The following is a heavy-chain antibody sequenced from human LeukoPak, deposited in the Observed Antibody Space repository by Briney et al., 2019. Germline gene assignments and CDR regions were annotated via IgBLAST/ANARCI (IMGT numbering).Heavy chain of an antibody. V-gene: IGHV3-53*01. D-gene: IGHD6-25*01. CDR2: IYSGGST. J-gene: IGHJ3*02. CDR1: GFTVSSNY. CDR3: ARVCIAAEDAFDI. Sequence: PGGSLRLSCAASGFTVSSNYMSWVRQAPGKGLEWVSVIYSGGSTYYADSVKGRFTISRDNSKNTLYLQMNSLRAEDTAVYYCARVCIAAEDAFDIWGQGTMVTVSS.